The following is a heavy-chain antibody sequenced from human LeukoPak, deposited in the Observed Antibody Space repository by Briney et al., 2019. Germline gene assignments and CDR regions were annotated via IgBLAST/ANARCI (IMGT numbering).Heavy chain of an antibody. D-gene: IGHD2-21*02. J-gene: IGHJ3*02. Sequence: SETLSLTCTVSGGSISSYYWSWIRQPPGKGLKWIGYIYYSGSTNYNPSLKSRVTISVDTSKNQFSLKLSSVTAADTAVYYCARVVRGRLPYCGGDCYFAFDIWGQGTMVTVSS. V-gene: IGHV4-59*01. CDR2: IYYSGST. CDR1: GGSISSYY. CDR3: ARVVRGRLPYCGGDCYFAFDI.